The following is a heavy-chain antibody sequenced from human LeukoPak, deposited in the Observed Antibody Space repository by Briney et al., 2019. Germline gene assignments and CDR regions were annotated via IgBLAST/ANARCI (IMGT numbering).Heavy chain of an antibody. CDR3: AKPIFYDSSGYYPGLFNS. J-gene: IGHJ4*02. V-gene: IGHV3-48*03. CDR2: ISSSGSTI. D-gene: IGHD3-22*01. Sequence: GGSLRLSCAASGFTFSSYEMNWVRQAPGKGLEWVSYISSSGSTIYYADSVKGRFTISRDNAKNSLYLQMNSLRAEDTAVYYCAKPIFYDSSGYYPGLFNSWGQGTLVTVSS. CDR1: GFTFSSYE.